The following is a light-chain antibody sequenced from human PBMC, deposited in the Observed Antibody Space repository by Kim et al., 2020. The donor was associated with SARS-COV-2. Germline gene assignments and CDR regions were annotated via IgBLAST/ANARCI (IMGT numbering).Light chain of an antibody. CDR3: LLSYSGARV. J-gene: IGLJ3*02. V-gene: IGLV7-46*01. CDR1: TGAVTSGHY. CDR2: DTN. Sequence: QAVVTQEPSLTVSPGGTVTLTCGSSTGAVTSGHYPYWFQQKPGQAPRTLIYDTNNKHSWTPARFSGSLLGDKGALTLSGAQPEDEAEYYYLLSYSGARVFGGGTQLTVL.